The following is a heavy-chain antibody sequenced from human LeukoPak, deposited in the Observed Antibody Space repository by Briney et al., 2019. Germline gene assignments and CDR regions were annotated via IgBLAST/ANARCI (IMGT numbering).Heavy chain of an antibody. D-gene: IGHD5-24*01. CDR1: GGSISSSNW. J-gene: IGHJ4*02. CDR3: AGLVEMATIFPFSDRDYFDY. CDR2: IYHSGST. V-gene: IGHV4-4*02. Sequence: KTSGTLSLTCAVSGGSISSSNWWSWVRQPPGKGLEWIGEIYHSGSTNYNPSLKSRVTISVDTSKNQFSLKLSSVTAADTAVYYCAGLVEMATIFPFSDRDYFDYWGQGTLVTVSS.